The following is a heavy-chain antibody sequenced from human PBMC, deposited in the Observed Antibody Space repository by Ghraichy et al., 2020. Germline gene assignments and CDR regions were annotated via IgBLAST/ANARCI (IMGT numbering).Heavy chain of an antibody. Sequence: SETLSLTCAVYGGSFSGYYWSWIHQPPGKGLEWIGEINHSGSTNYNPSLKSRVTISVDTSKNQFSLKLSSVTAADTAVYYCARSYSRWTYYYGSGSYYNWYYFDYWGQGTLVTVSS. V-gene: IGHV4-34*01. CDR1: GGSFSGYY. D-gene: IGHD3-10*01. J-gene: IGHJ4*02. CDR3: ARSYSRWTYYYGSGSYYNWYYFDY. CDR2: INHSGST.